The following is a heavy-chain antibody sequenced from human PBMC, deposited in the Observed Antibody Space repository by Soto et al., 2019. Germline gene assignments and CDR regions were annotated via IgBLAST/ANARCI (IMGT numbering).Heavy chain of an antibody. Sequence: SETLSLTCTVSGGSVDSNRYYWAWIRQPPGKGLEWIGSIFYTGSTYYSPSLKGRLIISVDPSKNKFSLKLTSVTAADMAMYYCARPKTSAAAAGNGWFDRWGRGTPVTAPQ. D-gene: IGHD6-13*01. CDR1: GGSVDSNRYY. V-gene: IGHV4-39*01. CDR3: ARPKTSAAAAGNGWFDR. J-gene: IGHJ5*02. CDR2: IFYTGST.